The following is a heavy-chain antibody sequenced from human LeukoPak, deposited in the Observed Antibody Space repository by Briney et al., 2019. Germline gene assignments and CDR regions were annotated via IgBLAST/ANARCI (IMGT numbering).Heavy chain of an antibody. CDR1: GFTFSNYS. CDR3: ARDLGPVHSGY. D-gene: IGHD3-10*01. CDR2: ISSRSRTI. Sequence: GGSLRLSCAASGFTFSNYSMNWVRQAPGKGLEWVSYISSRSRTIYYADSAKGRFTISRDDAKNSLYLQMNSLRAEDTAVYYCARDLGPVHSGYWGQGTLVTVSS. V-gene: IGHV3-48*01. J-gene: IGHJ4*02.